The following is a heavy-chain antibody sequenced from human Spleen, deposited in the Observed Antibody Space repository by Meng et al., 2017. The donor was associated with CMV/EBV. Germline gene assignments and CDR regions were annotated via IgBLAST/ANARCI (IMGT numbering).Heavy chain of an antibody. CDR2: VSDDESNK. Sequence: GGSLRLSCAASGFTFSSYWMSWVRQAPGKGLEWVAVVSDDESNKYYAHSVKSRFTISRDNSKNTLYMQMNNLRTEDTAVYYCARGYLRFLEWLPLDYWGQGTLVTVSS. D-gene: IGHD3-3*01. V-gene: IGHV3-30-3*01. CDR1: GFTFSSYW. CDR3: ARGYLRFLEWLPLDY. J-gene: IGHJ4*02.